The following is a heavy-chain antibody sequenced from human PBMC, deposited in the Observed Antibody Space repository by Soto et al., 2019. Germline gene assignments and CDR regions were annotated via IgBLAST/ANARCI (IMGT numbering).Heavy chain of an antibody. D-gene: IGHD5-18*01. Sequence: PSETLSLTCTVSGGSISSGGYYWSWIRQHPGKGLEWIGYIYYSGSTYYNPSLKSRVTISVDTSKNQFSLKLSSVTAADTAVYYCARDRQLWSWFDPWGQGTLVTVSS. CDR1: GGSISSGGYY. J-gene: IGHJ5*02. V-gene: IGHV4-31*03. CDR3: ARDRQLWSWFDP. CDR2: IYYSGST.